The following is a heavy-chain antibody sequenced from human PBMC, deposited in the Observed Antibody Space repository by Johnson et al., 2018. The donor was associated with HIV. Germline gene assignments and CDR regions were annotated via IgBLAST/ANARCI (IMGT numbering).Heavy chain of an antibody. CDR3: ARQYYGSGTDAFDI. Sequence: QVQLMESGGGVVQPGRSLRLSCAASGITFSSYAMHWVRQAPGRGLEWVTVISYDGSNKYYTDSVKGRFTISRDNSKNTLYLQMNSLRAEDTAVYYCARQYYGSGTDAFDIWGQGTMVTVSS. D-gene: IGHD3-10*01. V-gene: IGHV3-30-3*01. CDR2: ISYDGSNK. J-gene: IGHJ3*02. CDR1: GITFSSYA.